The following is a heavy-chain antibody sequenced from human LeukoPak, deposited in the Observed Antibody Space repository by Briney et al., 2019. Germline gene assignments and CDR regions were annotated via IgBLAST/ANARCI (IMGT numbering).Heavy chain of an antibody. J-gene: IGHJ4*02. CDR2: ISSNGGST. V-gene: IGHV3-64*01. D-gene: IGHD3-22*01. CDR3: ASVPYYDSSGYLDY. Sequence: PGGSLRLSCAASGFTFSTYAMHWVRQAPGKGLEYASAISSNGGSTYYANSVKGRFTISRDNSKNTLYLQMGSLRAEDMAVYYCASVPYYDSSGYLDYWGQGTLVTVSS. CDR1: GFTFSTYA.